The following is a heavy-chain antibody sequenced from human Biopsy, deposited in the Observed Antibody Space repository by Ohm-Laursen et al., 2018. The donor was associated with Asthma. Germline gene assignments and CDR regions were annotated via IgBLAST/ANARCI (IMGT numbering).Heavy chain of an antibody. CDR2: FNSDGTS. V-gene: IGHV3-53*01. J-gene: IGHJ4*02. Sequence: SLRLSCTASGSAVSRDYRFWVRHAPGKGLEGVSVFNSDGTSHTGDSVRGRFTICRDYSKNTLYLQMNSLRAEDTAAYYCARGDSSNWSHSYFAYWGQGTLVTASS. D-gene: IGHD3-22*01. CDR3: ARGDSSNWSHSYFAY. CDR1: GSAVSRDY.